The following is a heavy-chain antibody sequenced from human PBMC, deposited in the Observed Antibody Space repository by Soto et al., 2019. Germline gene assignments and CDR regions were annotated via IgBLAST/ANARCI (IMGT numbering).Heavy chain of an antibody. V-gene: IGHV3-23*01. D-gene: IGHD6-25*01. CDR2: ISGSDETT. CDR1: GFSIRNCG. CDR3: AKEWRHMSPFDY. J-gene: IGHJ4*02. Sequence: EVQLLESGGDLVQPGGSLRLSCAASGFSIRNCGMNWVRQAPGKGLEWVSAISGSDETTFYADSVQGRFSISRDNSKNTLYLQMKSLRADDTAVYYCAKEWRHMSPFDYWGQGTLVTVSS.